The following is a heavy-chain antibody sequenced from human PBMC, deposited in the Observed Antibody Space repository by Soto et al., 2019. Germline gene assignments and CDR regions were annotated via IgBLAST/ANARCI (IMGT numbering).Heavy chain of an antibody. D-gene: IGHD3-22*01. CDR2: IDPSDSCT. CDR1: GYSFTSYW. CDR3: ARHGDSSGYYPYYYYYGMDV. V-gene: IGHV5-10-1*01. J-gene: IGHJ6*02. Sequence: GESLKISCKGSGYSFTSYWISWVRQMPGKGLEWMGRIDPSDSCTNYSPSFQGHVTISADKSISTAYLQWSSLKASDTAMYYCARHGDSSGYYPYYYYYGMDVWGQGTTVTVSS.